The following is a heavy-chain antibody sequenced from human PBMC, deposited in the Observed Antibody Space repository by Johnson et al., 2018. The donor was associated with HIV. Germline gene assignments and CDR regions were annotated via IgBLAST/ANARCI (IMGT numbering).Heavy chain of an antibody. Sequence: MLLVESGGGLVQPGGSLRLSCAASRFTVSSNYMTWVRQAPGKGLEWVSVIYSGGNTYYADSVKGRFTISRDKSKNSLFLQMNSLRVEDTAVYYCARSGGYPNAFDMWGQGTMVSVSS. CDR1: RFTVSSNY. V-gene: IGHV3-66*01. D-gene: IGHD6-13*01. J-gene: IGHJ3*02. CDR2: IYSGGNT. CDR3: ARSGGYPNAFDM.